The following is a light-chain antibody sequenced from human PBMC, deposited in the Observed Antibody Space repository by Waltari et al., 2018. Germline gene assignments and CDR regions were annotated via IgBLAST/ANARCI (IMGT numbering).Light chain of an antibody. CDR1: TGAVPSGHY. J-gene: IGLJ3*02. CDR2: DTI. Sequence: QAVVTQESSLTVPQGGTVTLHCGSSTGAVPSGHYPHWIQQKPGQAPRPLIHDTINRHPWTPARFSRSLLGDKAALTLSGARPEDGADYYCLVSYVSSWVFGGGTKLTVL. CDR3: LVSYVSSWV. V-gene: IGLV7-46*01.